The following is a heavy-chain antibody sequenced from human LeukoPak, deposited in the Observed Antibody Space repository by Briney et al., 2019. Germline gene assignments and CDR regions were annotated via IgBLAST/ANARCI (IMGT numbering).Heavy chain of an antibody. CDR1: GFTFSSYA. CDR3: ARGMGATYFDY. CDR2: ISSNGGST. Sequence: PGGSLRLSCAASGFTFSSYAMHWVRQAPGKGLEYVSAISSNGGSTYYANSVKGRFTISRDNSKNTLYLQMGSLRAEDMAVYYCARGMGATYFDYWGQGTLVTVSS. D-gene: IGHD1-26*01. V-gene: IGHV3-64*01. J-gene: IGHJ4*02.